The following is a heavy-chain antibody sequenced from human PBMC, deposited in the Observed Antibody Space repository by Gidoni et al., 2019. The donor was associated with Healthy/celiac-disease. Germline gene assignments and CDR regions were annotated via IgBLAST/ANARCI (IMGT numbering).Heavy chain of an antibody. Sequence: QVQLVESGGGVVQPGRSLRLSCAASGVTFSSYGMHWVRQAPGKGLEWVAVISYDGSNKYYADSVKGRFTISRDNSKNTLYLQMNSLRAEDTAVYYCARASNGGIGDYWGQGTLVTVSS. CDR3: ARASNGGIGDY. CDR1: GVTFSSYG. J-gene: IGHJ4*02. D-gene: IGHD2-8*01. CDR2: ISYDGSNK. V-gene: IGHV3-30*03.